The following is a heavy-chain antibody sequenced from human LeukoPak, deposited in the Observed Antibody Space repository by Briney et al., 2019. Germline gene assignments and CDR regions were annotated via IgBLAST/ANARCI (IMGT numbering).Heavy chain of an antibody. J-gene: IGHJ3*02. CDR1: GFSLSTNGMC. D-gene: IGHD3-22*01. CDR2: IYWDDDK. Sequence: ESGPALVKPTQTLTLSCTFSGFSLSTNGMCVSWIRQPRGKALEWLAHIYWDDDKYYSTSLKTRLTISKDTSKNQVVLTMTNMDPVDTATYYCARTWTSTKIVGAFDIWGQGTMATVSS. V-gene: IGHV2-70*01. CDR3: ARTWTSTKIVGAFDI.